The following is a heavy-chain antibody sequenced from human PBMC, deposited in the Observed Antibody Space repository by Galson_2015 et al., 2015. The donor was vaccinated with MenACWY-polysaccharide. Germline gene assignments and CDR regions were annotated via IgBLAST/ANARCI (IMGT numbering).Heavy chain of an antibody. CDR1: GFTFSSYG. J-gene: IGHJ4*02. V-gene: IGHV3-30*02. D-gene: IGHD3-3*01. CDR2: IWYDGSNK. Sequence: SLRLSCAASGFTFSSYGMHWVRQAPGKGLEWVAFIWYDGSNKYYADSVKGRFTISRDNSKNTLHLQMNSLRAEDAAVYYCAKELAGIGVGYWGQGTLVIVSS. CDR3: AKELAGIGVGY.